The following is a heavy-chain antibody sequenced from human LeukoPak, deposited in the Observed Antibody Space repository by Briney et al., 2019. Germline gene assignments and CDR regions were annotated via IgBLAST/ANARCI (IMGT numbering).Heavy chain of an antibody. D-gene: IGHD6-19*01. CDR1: GYTLTELS. CDR3: ARALGSGWYYFDY. V-gene: IGHV1-8*01. Sequence: ASVKVSCKVSGYTLTELSMHWVRQAPGQGLEWMGWMNANSGNTGYAQKFQGRVTMTRNTSISTAYMELSSLRSEDTAVYYCARALGSGWYYFDYWGQGTLVTVSS. J-gene: IGHJ4*02. CDR2: MNANSGNT.